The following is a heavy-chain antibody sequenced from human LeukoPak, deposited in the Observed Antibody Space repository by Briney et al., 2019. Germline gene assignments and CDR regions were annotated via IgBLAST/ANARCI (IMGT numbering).Heavy chain of an antibody. CDR1: GGSFSGYY. Sequence: SETLSLTCAVYGGSFSGYYWSWIRQPPGKGLEWIGEINHSGSTNCNPSLKSRVTISVDTSKNQFSLKLSSVTAADTAVYYCARAKRWLQLRGAFFDYWGQGTLVTVSS. CDR3: ARAKRWLQLRGAFFDY. D-gene: IGHD5-24*01. CDR2: INHSGST. V-gene: IGHV4-34*01. J-gene: IGHJ4*02.